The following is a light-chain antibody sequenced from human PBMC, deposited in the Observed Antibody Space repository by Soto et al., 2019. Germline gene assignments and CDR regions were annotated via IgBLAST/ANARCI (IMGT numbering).Light chain of an antibody. V-gene: IGKV3-11*01. Sequence: ETVLTQSPATLSLTPWERVTLSCRASQSITTFLAWHQQKPGQAPRLLIYDASNRATGIPARFSGSGSGTDFTLTISSLQPEDFATYYCQQSYSTPLTFGGGTKVEIK. CDR2: DAS. CDR3: QQSYSTPLT. J-gene: IGKJ4*01. CDR1: QSITTF.